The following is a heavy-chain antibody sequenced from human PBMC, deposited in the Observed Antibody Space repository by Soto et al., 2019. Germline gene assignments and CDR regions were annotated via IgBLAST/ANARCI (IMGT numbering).Heavy chain of an antibody. J-gene: IGHJ6*02. CDR1: GGSISSGDYY. CDR2: IYYSGST. CDR3: AASSSKVEYYYGMDV. V-gene: IGHV4-30-4*01. Sequence: QVQLQESGPGLVKPSQTLSLTCTVSGGSISSGDYYWSWIRQPPGKGLEWIGYIYYSGSTYYNPSLKSRVTIAVDTSKNQFSLKLSSVTAADTAVYYCAASSSKVEYYYGMDVWGQGTTVTVSS. D-gene: IGHD6-6*01.